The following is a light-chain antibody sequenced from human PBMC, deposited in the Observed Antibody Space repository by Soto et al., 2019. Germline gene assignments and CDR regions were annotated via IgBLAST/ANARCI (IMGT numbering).Light chain of an antibody. CDR3: SSYSSSYTLVV. Sequence: QSVLTQPASVSGSPGQSITISCTGTTSDVGGYNYVSWYQQHPDKAPKLIIYEVSSRPSGVSNRFSGSKSGNTASLTISGLQTEDEADYYCSSYSSSYTLVVFGGGTKLTVL. J-gene: IGLJ2*01. CDR2: EVS. CDR1: TSDVGGYNY. V-gene: IGLV2-14*01.